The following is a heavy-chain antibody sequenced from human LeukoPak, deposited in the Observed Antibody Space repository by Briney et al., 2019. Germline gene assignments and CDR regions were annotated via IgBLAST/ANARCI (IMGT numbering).Heavy chain of an antibody. CDR2: IKQDGSEK. Sequence: PGGSLRLSCAASGFTFSCYWMSWVRQAPGKGLEWVANIKQDGSEKYCVDSVKGRFTISRDNAKHALYLQMNSLRAEDTAVYYCARQVESVVVPAAHYYFDYWGQGTLVTVSS. J-gene: IGHJ4*02. CDR3: ARQVESVVVPAAHYYFDY. V-gene: IGHV3-7*01. D-gene: IGHD2-2*01. CDR1: GFTFSCYW.